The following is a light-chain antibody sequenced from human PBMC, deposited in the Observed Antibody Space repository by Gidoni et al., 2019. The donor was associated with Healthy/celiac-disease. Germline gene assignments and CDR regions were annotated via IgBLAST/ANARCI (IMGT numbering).Light chain of an antibody. CDR1: QSISSW. V-gene: IGKV1-5*01. J-gene: IGKJ1*01. CDR2: DAS. Sequence: DIQMTQSPSTLAASVGDRVTITCRASQSISSWLARYQQKPGKAPKRLIYDASSWESGVPTRFSGSGSGTEFTLTISSLQPDDFATYYCQQYNSYSETFGQGTKVEIK. CDR3: QQYNSYSET.